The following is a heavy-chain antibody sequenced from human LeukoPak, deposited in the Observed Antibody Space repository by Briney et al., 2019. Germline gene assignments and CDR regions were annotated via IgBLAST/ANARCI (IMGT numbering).Heavy chain of an antibody. V-gene: IGHV3-7*01. CDR3: ARDWDYLVHYYMDI. J-gene: IGHJ6*03. D-gene: IGHD1-7*01. Sequence: LAGGSLRLSCAASGFIFNNSWMTWVHQAPGKGLEWVANIKQDGSEKFYVDSVKGRFTVSRDNSKNTLYLQMNSLRAEDTAVYYCARDWDYLVHYYMDIWGKGTTVTVSS. CDR2: IKQDGSEK. CDR1: GFIFNNSW.